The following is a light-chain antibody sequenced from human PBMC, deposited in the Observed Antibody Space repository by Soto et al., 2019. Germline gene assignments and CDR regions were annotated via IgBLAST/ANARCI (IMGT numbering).Light chain of an antibody. J-gene: IGKJ2*01. CDR2: GAS. Sequence: ETVMTQSPATLSMSPGERVTLSCRASQSVSTNVAWYQQKPGQAPRLIIYGASTRATGIPPRFSGSGYATEFTLTISSLQTEDFAVYYCQQYNYRPPYTFGQGTKLEMK. CDR1: QSVSTN. CDR3: QQYNYRPPYT. V-gene: IGKV3-15*01.